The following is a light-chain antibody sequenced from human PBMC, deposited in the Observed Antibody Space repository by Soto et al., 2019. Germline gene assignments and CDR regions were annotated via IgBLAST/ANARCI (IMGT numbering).Light chain of an antibody. CDR3: QQYNRLIP. Sequence: DIQRTHSASLLPASVGDRVNIPCRASQTIDSWVAWYQQKPGKAPKLLVYDATSLESGVSSRFSGSGYGTDFTLSINKLQPDDFATYYCQQYNRLIPFGPGSRLAIK. CDR2: DAT. J-gene: IGKJ5*01. V-gene: IGKV1-5*01. CDR1: QTIDSW.